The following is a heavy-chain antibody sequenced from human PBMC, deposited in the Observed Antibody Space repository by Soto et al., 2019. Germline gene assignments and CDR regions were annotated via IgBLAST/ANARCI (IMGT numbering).Heavy chain of an antibody. D-gene: IGHD3-3*01. CDR2: ILVRGST. Sequence: GGSLRLSCAASGFTCSSYDMSWVRQAPGKGLEWVSTILVRGSTHYPDSVKGRFTISRYKSKNTVFLQMNSLTAGDTAMYYCANATATCGGAFDISWQGTIVTLSS. J-gene: IGHJ3*02. CDR1: GFTCSSYD. CDR3: ANATATCGGAFDI. V-gene: IGHV3-23*01.